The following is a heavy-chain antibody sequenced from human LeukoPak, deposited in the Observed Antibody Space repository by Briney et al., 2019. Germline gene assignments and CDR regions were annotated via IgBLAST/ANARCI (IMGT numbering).Heavy chain of an antibody. V-gene: IGHV1-2*02. Sequence: ASVKVSCKASGYTFTGYYMHWVRQAPGQGLEWMGWINPNSGGTNYAQKFQGRVTMTRDTSISTAYMELSRLRSDDTAVYYCARDLGLVGATGYWGQGTLVTVSS. J-gene: IGHJ4*02. CDR1: GYTFTGYY. CDR3: ARDLGLVGATGY. CDR2: INPNSGGT. D-gene: IGHD1-26*01.